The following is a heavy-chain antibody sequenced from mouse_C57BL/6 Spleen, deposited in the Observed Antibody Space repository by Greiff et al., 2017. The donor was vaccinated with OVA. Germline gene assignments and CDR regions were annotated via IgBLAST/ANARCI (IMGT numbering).Heavy chain of an antibody. CDR3: VRHEDYYGSSLDY. D-gene: IGHD1-1*01. Sequence: EVQVVESGGGLVQPKGSLKLSCAASGFSFNTYAMNWVRQAPGKGLEWVARIRSKSNNYATYYADSVKDRFTISRDDSESMLYLQMNNLKTEDTAMYYCVRHEDYYGSSLDYWGQGTTLTVSS. CDR1: GFSFNTYA. CDR2: IRSKSNNYAT. J-gene: IGHJ2*01. V-gene: IGHV10-1*01.